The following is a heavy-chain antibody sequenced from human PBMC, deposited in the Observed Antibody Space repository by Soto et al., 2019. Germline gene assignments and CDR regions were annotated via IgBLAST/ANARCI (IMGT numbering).Heavy chain of an antibody. CDR2: SSATGAGT. Sequence: EVQLLESGGGLVQPGGSLRLSCAASGFTFSSYGMTWVRQAPGKGLEWVSFSSATGAGTYYADSVKVRFTISRDNSTNTLYLQMTSLRADDTAVYYCAKDRRAGGNYGFYSDFWGQGALVIVSS. CDR1: GFTFSSYG. J-gene: IGHJ4*02. D-gene: IGHD1-7*01. CDR3: AKDRRAGGNYGFYSDF. V-gene: IGHV3-23*01.